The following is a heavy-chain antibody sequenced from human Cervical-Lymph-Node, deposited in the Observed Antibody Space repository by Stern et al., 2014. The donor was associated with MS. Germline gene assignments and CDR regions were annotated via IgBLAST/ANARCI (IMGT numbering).Heavy chain of an antibody. V-gene: IGHV1-24*01. Sequence: VQLVQSGAEVKKPGASVKVSCKVSGHTLTDLSIQWVRQAPGKGLEWMGGFDPEDGETIYAQKFQGRVTMTEDTSTDTAYMELSSLRSEDTAVYYCATGAAAGYYYYGMDVWGQGTTVTVSS. CDR2: FDPEDGET. J-gene: IGHJ6*02. CDR1: GHTLTDLS. D-gene: IGHD6-13*01. CDR3: ATGAAAGYYYYGMDV.